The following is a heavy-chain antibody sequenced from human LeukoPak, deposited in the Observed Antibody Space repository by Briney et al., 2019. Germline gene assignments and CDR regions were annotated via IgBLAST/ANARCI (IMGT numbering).Heavy chain of an antibody. CDR1: GYSISSGYY. V-gene: IGHV4-38-2*02. J-gene: IGHJ4*02. CDR3: ARYDVWGSYRAFDY. CDR2: MYHSGST. Sequence: SETLPLTCTVSGYSISSGYYWGWIRQPPGKGLEWIGTMYHSGSTYYNPSLKSRVTISVDTSKNQFSLKLSSVTAADTAVYYCARYDVWGSYRAFDYWGQGTLVTVSS. D-gene: IGHD3-16*02.